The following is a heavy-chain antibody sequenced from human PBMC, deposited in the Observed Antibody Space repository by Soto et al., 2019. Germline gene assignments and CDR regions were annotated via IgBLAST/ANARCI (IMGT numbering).Heavy chain of an antibody. CDR2: IWYDGSNK. J-gene: IGHJ4*03. CDR3: ASRGVAEVLWY. V-gene: IGHV3-33*01. CDR1: GVTFSSYG. D-gene: IGHD1-26*01. Sequence: TGGPLRLSCAASGVTFSSYGMHRVRQAPGKGLEWVAVIWYDGSNKYYADSVKGRFTISRDNSKNALYLQMSSLRAEDTAVYYCASRGVAEVLWYWGQGTPVTVSS.